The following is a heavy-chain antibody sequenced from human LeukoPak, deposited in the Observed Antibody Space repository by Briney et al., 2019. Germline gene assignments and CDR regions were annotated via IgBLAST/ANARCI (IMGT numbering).Heavy chain of an antibody. D-gene: IGHD3-16*01. V-gene: IGHV3-30*04. CDR3: ARGHGGAFDY. J-gene: IGHJ4*02. CDR1: GFTFSSYA. CDR2: ISYDGYNNK. Sequence: GGSLRLSCAASGFTFSSYAMHWVRQAPGKGLEWVATISYDGYNNKYYADSVKGRFTISRDNSKKTLYLQMNSLRAEDTGVYYCARGHGGAFDYWGQGTQVTVSS.